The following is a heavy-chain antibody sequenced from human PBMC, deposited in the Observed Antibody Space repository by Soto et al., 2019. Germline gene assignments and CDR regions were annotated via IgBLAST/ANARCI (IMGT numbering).Heavy chain of an antibody. V-gene: IGHV5-51*01. Sequence: GESLKISCKASGYSFTSYWIGWVRQMPGKGLEWMGIIYPGDSDTRYSPSFQGQVTISADKSISTAYLQWSSLKASDTAMYYCARLPGGAGTPYHFDYWGQGTLVTVSS. CDR1: GYSFTSYW. CDR3: ARLPGGAGTPYHFDY. CDR2: IYPGDSDT. D-gene: IGHD3-10*01. J-gene: IGHJ4*02.